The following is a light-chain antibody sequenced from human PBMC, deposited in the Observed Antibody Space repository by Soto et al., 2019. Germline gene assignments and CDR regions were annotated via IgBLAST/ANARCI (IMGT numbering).Light chain of an antibody. CDR3: ATWDGSLPGEV. J-gene: IGLJ2*01. Sequence: QSVLTQSPSVSAAPGQPVTISCSGSSSNIGNNYVSRYQQLPGTAPKLLIYDNNKRPSGIPDRFSGSKSGTSGTLDITGLQTGDEADYYCATWDGSLPGEVFGGGTKLTVL. V-gene: IGLV1-51*01. CDR1: SSNIGNNY. CDR2: DNN.